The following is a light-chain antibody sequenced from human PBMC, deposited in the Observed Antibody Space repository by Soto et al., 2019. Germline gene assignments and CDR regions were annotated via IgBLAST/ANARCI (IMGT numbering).Light chain of an antibody. V-gene: IGLV2-8*01. CDR3: ASYAGSQNYV. Sequence: QSALTQPPSASGSLGQSVTISCTGTSAGVGGYNFVSWYQQHPGKAPKLMIFEVSQRPSGVPDRFSGSKSGNTASLTVSELQAEDEADYYCASYAGSQNYVFGTGTKVTVL. J-gene: IGLJ1*01. CDR2: EVS. CDR1: SAGVGGYNF.